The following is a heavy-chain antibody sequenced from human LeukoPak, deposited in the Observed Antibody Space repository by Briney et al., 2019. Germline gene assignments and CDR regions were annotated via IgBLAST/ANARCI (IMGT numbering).Heavy chain of an antibody. J-gene: IGHJ5*02. CDR2: IYHSGST. D-gene: IGHD6-13*01. CDR1: GYSISSGYY. Sequence: SETLSLTCTVSGYSISSGYYWGWIRQPPGKGLEWIGSIYHSGSTYYNPSLKSRVTISVDTSKNQFSLKLSSVTAADTAVYYCAKGRGIAAAGTWGQGTLVTVSS. V-gene: IGHV4-38-2*02. CDR3: AKGRGIAAAGT.